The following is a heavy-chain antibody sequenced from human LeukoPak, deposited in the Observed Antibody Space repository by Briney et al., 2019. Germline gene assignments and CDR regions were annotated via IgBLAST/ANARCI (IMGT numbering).Heavy chain of an antibody. CDR3: AKDLGTVEYDY. CDR1: GFTFSSYA. J-gene: IGHJ4*02. D-gene: IGHD3-16*01. V-gene: IGHV3-30*18. Sequence: GGSLRLSCAASGFTFSSYAMHWVRQAPGKGLEWVAVISYDGSNKYYADSVKGRFTISRDNSKNTLYLQMNSLRAEDTAVYYCAKDLGTVEYDYWGQGTLVTVSS. CDR2: ISYDGSNK.